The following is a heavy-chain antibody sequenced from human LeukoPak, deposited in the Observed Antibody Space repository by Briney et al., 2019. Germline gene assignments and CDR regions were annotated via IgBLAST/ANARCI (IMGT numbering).Heavy chain of an antibody. J-gene: IGHJ2*01. V-gene: IGHV5-51*01. Sequence: HGESLKISCEAFGYTFSTYWVGWVRQVPGKGLEWMGLIYPGDSETKYSPSFEGQITISTDKTINTAYLQWSSLQASETAVYYCARHRGGNGWYFDLWGRGTLVIVSS. CDR2: IYPGDSET. CDR3: ARHRGGNGWYFDL. D-gene: IGHD2-15*01. CDR1: GYTFSTYW.